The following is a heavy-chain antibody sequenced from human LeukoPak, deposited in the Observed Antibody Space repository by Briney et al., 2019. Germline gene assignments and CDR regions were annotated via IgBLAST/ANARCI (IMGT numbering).Heavy chain of an antibody. CDR2: IYHSGST. CDR1: GLSFGDYG. J-gene: IGHJ4*02. Sequence: GSLRLSCTVSGLSFGDYGMSWVRQAPGKGLEWIGEIYHSGSTNYNPSLKSRVTISVDKSKNQFSLKLSSVSAADTAHYYCARRVLTGETLDYWGQGTLVTVSS. D-gene: IGHD3-9*01. V-gene: IGHV4-4*02. CDR3: ARRVLTGETLDY.